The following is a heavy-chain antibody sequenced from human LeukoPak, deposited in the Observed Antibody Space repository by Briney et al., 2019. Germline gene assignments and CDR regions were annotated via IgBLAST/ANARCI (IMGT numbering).Heavy chain of an antibody. J-gene: IGHJ4*02. CDR1: GFTFGDYA. CDR3: TRNAGPGPHGSSSGHLSDY. D-gene: IGHD6-6*01. CDR2: IRSKAYGGTT. V-gene: IGHV3-49*04. Sequence: PGGSLRLSCTASGFTFGDYAMSWVRQAPGKGLEWVGFIRSKAYGGTTEYAASVKGRFTISRDDSKSIAYLQMNSLKTEDTAVYYCTRNAGPGPHGSSSGHLSDYWGQGILVTVSS.